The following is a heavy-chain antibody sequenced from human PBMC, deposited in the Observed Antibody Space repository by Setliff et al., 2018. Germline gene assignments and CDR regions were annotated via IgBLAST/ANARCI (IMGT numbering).Heavy chain of an antibody. CDR1: GGSISRDY. D-gene: IGHD4-17*01. J-gene: IGHJ6*03. V-gene: IGHV4-34*01. CDR3: ARETTMTYYFYYMDV. CDR2: INHSGST. Sequence: SETLSLTCTVSGGSISRDYWMRIRQSPGKGLEWIGEINHSGSTNYNPSLKTRVTISVDTSKNQFSLTLSSVTAADTAVYYCARETTMTYYFYYMDVWGKGTTVTVSS.